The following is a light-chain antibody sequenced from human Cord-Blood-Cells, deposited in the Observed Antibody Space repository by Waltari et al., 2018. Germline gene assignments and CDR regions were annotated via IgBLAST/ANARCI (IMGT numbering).Light chain of an antibody. CDR1: QGISSY. CDR2: AAS. V-gene: IGKV1-9*01. Sequence: DIQLPQSPSLLSASVGDRDHHNDRASQGISSYLAWYQQKPGKAPKLLIYAASTLQSGGPSRFSGSGSGTEFTLTISSLQPEDFATYYCQQLNSYPRTFGQGTKVEIK. CDR3: QQLNSYPRT. J-gene: IGKJ1*01.